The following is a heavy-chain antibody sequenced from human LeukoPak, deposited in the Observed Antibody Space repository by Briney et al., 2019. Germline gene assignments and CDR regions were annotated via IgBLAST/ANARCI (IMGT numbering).Heavy chain of an antibody. CDR2: ISSSSSYI. J-gene: IGHJ3*02. CDR1: GFTFSSYS. V-gene: IGHV3-21*04. Sequence: NPGGSLRLSCAASGFTFSSYSMNWVRQAPGKGLEWVSSISSSSSYIYYADSVKGRFTISRDNAKNSLYLQMNSLRAEDTAVYYCAKDYRGARGAFDIWGQGTMVTVSS. CDR3: AKDYRGARGAFDI. D-gene: IGHD1-14*01.